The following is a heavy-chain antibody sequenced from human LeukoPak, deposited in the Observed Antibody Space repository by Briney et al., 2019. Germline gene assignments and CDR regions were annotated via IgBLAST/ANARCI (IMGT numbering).Heavy chain of an antibody. V-gene: IGHV4-34*01. J-gene: IGHJ4*02. Sequence: PSETLSLTCAVYGGSFSGYYWSWIRQPPGKGLEWIGEINHSGSTNYNQSLKSRVTISVDTSKNQFSLKLSSVTAADTAVYYCASVSYDSSGYYTGFDYWGQGTLVTVSS. CDR3: ASVSYDSSGYYTGFDY. D-gene: IGHD3-22*01. CDR2: INHSGST. CDR1: GGSFSGYY.